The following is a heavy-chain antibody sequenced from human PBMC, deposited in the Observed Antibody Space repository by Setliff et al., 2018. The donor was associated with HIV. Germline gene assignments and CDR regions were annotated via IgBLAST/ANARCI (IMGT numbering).Heavy chain of an antibody. D-gene: IGHD3-10*01. CDR2: IHPTGHI. Sequence: SETLSLTCVAYGGSLSSYYWNWIRQTPGKGLEWIGEIHPTGHINYNPSYKSRVTVSLDTSKIQFSLKLNSVTAADTGVYYCARHRQISDWFDPWGQGILVTVSS. J-gene: IGHJ5*02. CDR1: GGSLSSYY. CDR3: ARHRQISDWFDP. V-gene: IGHV4-34*01.